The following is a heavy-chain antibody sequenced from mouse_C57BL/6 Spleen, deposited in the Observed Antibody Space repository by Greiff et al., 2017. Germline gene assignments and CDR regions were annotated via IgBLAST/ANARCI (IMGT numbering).Heavy chain of an antibody. V-gene: IGHV5-4*03. J-gene: IGHJ2*01. Sequence: EVMLVESGGGLVKPGGSLKLSCAASGFTFSSYAMSWVRQTPEKRLEWVATISDGGSYTYYPDNVKGRFTISRDNAKNNLYLQMSHLKSEDTAMYYCARGYYGSISYFDYWGQGTTLTVSS. CDR3: ARGYYGSISYFDY. CDR1: GFTFSSYA. CDR2: ISDGGSYT. D-gene: IGHD1-1*01.